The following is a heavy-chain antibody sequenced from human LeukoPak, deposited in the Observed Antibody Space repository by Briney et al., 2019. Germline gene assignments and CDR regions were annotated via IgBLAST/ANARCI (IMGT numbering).Heavy chain of an antibody. Sequence: PGGSLRLSCAASGFAFSSFAMNWVRQAPGKGLQWVSAISGDATTTYYPDSLTGRFTISRDNSRNTLYLQMNSLRADDTAVYYCAKGVYGDDPHYSDYWGQGTLVIVSS. CDR2: ISGDATTT. CDR3: AKGVYGDDPHYSDY. D-gene: IGHD4-17*01. J-gene: IGHJ4*02. V-gene: IGHV3-23*01. CDR1: GFAFSSFA.